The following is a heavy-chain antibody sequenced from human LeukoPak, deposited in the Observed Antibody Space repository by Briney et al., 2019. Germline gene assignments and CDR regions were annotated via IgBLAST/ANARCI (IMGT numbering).Heavy chain of an antibody. CDR3: AREVLIVVEPAANTIDY. V-gene: IGHV3-21*01. Sequence: PGGSLRLCCAASGFTFRDYTMNWVRQTPGKGLEWVSAINKGGSYMTYADSVKGRFTVSRDNAKNSLFLQMNNLRVEDTAVYFCAREVLIVVEPAANTIDYWGQGTRVTVSS. CDR1: GFTFRDYT. D-gene: IGHD2-2*01. J-gene: IGHJ4*02. CDR2: INKGGSYM.